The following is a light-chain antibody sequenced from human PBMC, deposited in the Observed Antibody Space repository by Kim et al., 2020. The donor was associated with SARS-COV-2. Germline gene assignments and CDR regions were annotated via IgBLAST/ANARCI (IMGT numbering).Light chain of an antibody. J-gene: IGLJ2*01. CDR2: RNN. CDR1: SSNIGSNY. V-gene: IGLV1-47*01. Sequence: QLVLTQPPSAYGTPGQRVTISCSGSSSNIGSNYVYWYQQLPGTAPKLLIYRNNQRPSGVPDRFSGSKSGTSASLAISGLRSEDEADYYCAAWDDSLSGVVFGGGTQLTVL. CDR3: AAWDDSLSGVV.